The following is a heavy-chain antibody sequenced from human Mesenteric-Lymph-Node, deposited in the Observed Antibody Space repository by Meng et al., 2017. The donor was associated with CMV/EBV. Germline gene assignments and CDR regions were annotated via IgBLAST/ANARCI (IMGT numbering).Heavy chain of an antibody. V-gene: IGHV3-23*01. CDR3: AKEWELIGRGGNFDY. D-gene: IGHD1-26*01. Sequence: GESLKISCAASGFTFSTYAISWVRQAPGKGLEWVSTVSGSGGSTYYADSVKGRFTISRDNSKNTLYLQMNSLRAEDTAVYYCAKEWELIGRGGNFDYWGQGTLVTVSS. CDR1: GFTFSTYA. J-gene: IGHJ4*02. CDR2: VSGSGGST.